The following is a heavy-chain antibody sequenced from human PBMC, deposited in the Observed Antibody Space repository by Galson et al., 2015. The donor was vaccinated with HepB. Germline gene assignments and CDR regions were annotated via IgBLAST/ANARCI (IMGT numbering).Heavy chain of an antibody. CDR1: GFTFSSYA. CDR3: AVLPRRPPVATMTTVDY. J-gene: IGHJ4*02. V-gene: IGHV3-30-3*01. CDR2: ISYDGSNK. D-gene: IGHD5-12*01. Sequence: SLRLSCAASGFTFSSYAMHWVRQAPGKGLEWVAVISYDGSNKYYADSVKGRFTISRDNSKNTLYLQMNSLRAEDTAVYYCAVLPRRPPVATMTTVDYWGQGTLVTVSS.